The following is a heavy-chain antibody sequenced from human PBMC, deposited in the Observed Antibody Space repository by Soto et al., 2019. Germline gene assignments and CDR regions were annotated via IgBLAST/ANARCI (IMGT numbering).Heavy chain of an antibody. D-gene: IGHD1-26*01. CDR3: ARDKVGSIPPPYDY. Sequence: GASVKVSCKASGYTFTDYYLHWVREAPGPGLEWMGWINPGTGISNSAQKFRGRVTMTWDTSISTAYMELTSLRSDDTAVYYCARDKVGSIPPPYDYWGQGTLVTVSS. CDR2: INPGTGIS. V-gene: IGHV1-2*02. CDR1: GYTFTDYY. J-gene: IGHJ4*02.